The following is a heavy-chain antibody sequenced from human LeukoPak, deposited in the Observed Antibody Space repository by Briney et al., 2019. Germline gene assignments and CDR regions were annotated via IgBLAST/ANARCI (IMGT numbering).Heavy chain of an antibody. J-gene: IGHJ4*02. Sequence: PGGSLRLSCAASGFTFDDYAMHWVRQAPGKGLEWVSGISWNSGSIGYADSVKGRFTISRDNAKNTLYLQMNSLRAEDTAVYYCAAGSRLPKSDYWGQGTLVTVSS. CDR1: GFTFDDYA. V-gene: IGHV3-9*01. D-gene: IGHD2-15*01. CDR2: ISWNSGSI. CDR3: AAGSRLPKSDY.